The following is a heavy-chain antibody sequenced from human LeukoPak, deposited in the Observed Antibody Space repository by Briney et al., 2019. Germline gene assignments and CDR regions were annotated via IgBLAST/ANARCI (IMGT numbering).Heavy chain of an antibody. CDR1: GFTFSSYA. CDR3: AKNMVRGVYYFDY. Sequence: GGSLRLSCAASGFTFSSYAMNWVRQAPGKGLEWVSTISGSGGSRYYADSVKGRFTISRDNSKNTLFLQMNSLRAEDTAVYYCAKNMVRGVYYFDYWGQGPLVTVSS. J-gene: IGHJ4*02. V-gene: IGHV3-23*01. CDR2: ISGSGGSR. D-gene: IGHD3-10*01.